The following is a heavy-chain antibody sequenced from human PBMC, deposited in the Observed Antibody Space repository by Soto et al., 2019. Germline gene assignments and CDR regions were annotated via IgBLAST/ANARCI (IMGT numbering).Heavy chain of an antibody. CDR2: ISYDGSNK. D-gene: IGHD3-9*01. J-gene: IGHJ4*02. Sequence: GGSLRLSCAASGFTFSSYAMHWVRQAPGKGLEWVAVISYDGSNKYYADSVKGRFTISRDNSKNTLYLQMNSLRAEDTAVYYCARGTYYDILTGYSEYYFDYWGQGTLVTVS. V-gene: IGHV3-30*04. CDR3: ARGTYYDILTGYSEYYFDY. CDR1: GFTFSSYA.